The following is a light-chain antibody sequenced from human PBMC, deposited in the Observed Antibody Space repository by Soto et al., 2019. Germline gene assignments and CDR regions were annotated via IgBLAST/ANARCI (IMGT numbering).Light chain of an antibody. V-gene: IGKV1-27*01. CDR1: QAISNY. CDR3: QMHNSAPFS. CDR2: PAS. Sequence: DIQMTQSPSSLSASVGDRVTITCRASQAISNYVAWYQQRPGKVPKLLIYPASTLQSGVPSRFSGSGSGTDFTLTIISLQPEDVATYYCQMHNSAPFSFGPGTKVDIK. J-gene: IGKJ3*01.